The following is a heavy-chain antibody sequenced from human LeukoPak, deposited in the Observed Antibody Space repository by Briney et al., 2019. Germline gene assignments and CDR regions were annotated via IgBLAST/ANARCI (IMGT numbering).Heavy chain of an antibody. V-gene: IGHV3-30-3*01. D-gene: IGHD2-2*01. Sequence: GGSLRLSCAASGFTFSSYAMHWVRQAPGKGLEWVAVISYDGSNKYYADSVKGRFTISRDNSKNTLYLQMNSLRAEDTAVYYCARERYQLLFDYWGQGTLSPSPQ. CDR3: ARERYQLLFDY. J-gene: IGHJ4*02. CDR2: ISYDGSNK. CDR1: GFTFSSYA.